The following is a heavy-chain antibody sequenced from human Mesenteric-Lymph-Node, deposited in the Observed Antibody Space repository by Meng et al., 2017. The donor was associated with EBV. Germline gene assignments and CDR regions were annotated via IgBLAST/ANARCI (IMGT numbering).Heavy chain of an antibody. J-gene: IGHJ4*02. D-gene: IGHD3-22*01. CDR2: VDTYDGGT. CDR1: GSTFINCY. V-gene: IGHV1-69-2*01. CDR3: VIVTCYSRICSFDY. Sequence: VPPLQSGAGVSKPAPSLTLPCCGSGSTFINCYYPWWPPAPRQERVLLGLVDTYDGGTTYAQTFQSRVTIPADTSTDQDYLELSTLRSADTAVYYCVIVTCYSRICSFDYWGQETLVTVSS.